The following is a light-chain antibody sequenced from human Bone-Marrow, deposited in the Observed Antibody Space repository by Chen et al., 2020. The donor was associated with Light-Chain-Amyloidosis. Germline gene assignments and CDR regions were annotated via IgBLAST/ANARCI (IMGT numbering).Light chain of an antibody. J-gene: IGKJ5*01. Sequence: EIVMTQSPATLSLSPGERATLSCGASQGLNNKLAWYQQNPGQAPRLLIYDASNRATGIPARFSGSGSGTDFTLTISSLVPEDFAVYYCQQRSNWPPTFGQGTRLEIK. CDR2: DAS. CDR3: QQRSNWPPT. V-gene: IGKV3-11*01. CDR1: QGLNNK.